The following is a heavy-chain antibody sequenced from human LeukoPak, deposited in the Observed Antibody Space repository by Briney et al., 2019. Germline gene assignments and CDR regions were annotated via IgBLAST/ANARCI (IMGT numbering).Heavy chain of an antibody. CDR2: IIPIFGTA. Sequence: SVKVSCKASGGTFSSYAISWVRQAPGQGLEWMGGIIPIFGTANYAQKLQGRVTMTTDTSTSTAYMELRSLRSDDTAVYYCARDKDCSGGSCYSRYFDYWGQGTLVTVSS. J-gene: IGHJ4*02. V-gene: IGHV1-69*05. CDR1: GGTFSSYA. D-gene: IGHD2-15*01. CDR3: ARDKDCSGGSCYSRYFDY.